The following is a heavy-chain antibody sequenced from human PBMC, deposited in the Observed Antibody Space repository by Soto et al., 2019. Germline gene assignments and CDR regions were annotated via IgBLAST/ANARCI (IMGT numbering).Heavy chain of an antibody. CDR2: IDPSDSYT. D-gene: IGHD5-12*01. CDR1: GYSFTIYW. V-gene: IGHV5-10-1*01. J-gene: IGHJ6*02. CDR3: ARQRVATINYYYGMDV. Sequence: PGEPLKISCKGSGYSFTIYWISWVRQMPGKGLEWMGRIDPSDSYTNYSPSFQGHVTISADKSISTAYLQWSSLKASDTAMYYCARQRVATINYYYGMDVWGQGTTVTVSS.